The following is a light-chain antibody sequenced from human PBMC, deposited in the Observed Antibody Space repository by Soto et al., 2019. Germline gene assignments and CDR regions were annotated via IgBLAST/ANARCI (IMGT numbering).Light chain of an antibody. CDR3: SSYTSSSTPYV. V-gene: IGLV2-8*01. Sequence: QSALTQPPSASGSPGQSVTISCTGTSSDVGRYNYVSWYQHHQGKAPKLMIFEVTKRPSGVPDRFSGSKSGNRASLTVSGLQAEDEADYYCSSYTSSSTPYVFGTGTKVTVL. CDR2: EVT. J-gene: IGLJ1*01. CDR1: SSDVGRYNY.